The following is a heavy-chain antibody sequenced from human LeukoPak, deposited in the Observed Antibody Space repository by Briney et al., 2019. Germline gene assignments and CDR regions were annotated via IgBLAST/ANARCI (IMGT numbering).Heavy chain of an antibody. V-gene: IGHV4-59*01. D-gene: IGHD2/OR15-2a*01. J-gene: IGHJ4*02. CDR2: FYYSGDA. Sequence: SGTLSLTCTVSAESIRSYYWSWIRQPPGKGLEWIGNFYYSGDAKYNSSLKSRVTMSVDMSKDQFSLNLRSVTAAYTAVYYCATAPRGEYFHNWGQGTLVTVSS. CDR1: AESIRSYY. CDR3: ATAPRGEYFHN.